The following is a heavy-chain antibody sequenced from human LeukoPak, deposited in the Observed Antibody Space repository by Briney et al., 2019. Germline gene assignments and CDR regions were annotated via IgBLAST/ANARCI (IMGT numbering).Heavy chain of an antibody. Sequence: ASVKVSCKASGYTFTGYYMHWVRQAPGQGLEWMGWINPNSGGTNYAQKFQGRVTMTRDTSISTAYMELSRLRSDDTAAYYCARESEDCSGGSCYSCWGQGTLVTVSS. J-gene: IGHJ4*02. D-gene: IGHD2-15*01. CDR1: GYTFTGYY. V-gene: IGHV1-2*02. CDR2: INPNSGGT. CDR3: ARESEDCSGGSCYSC.